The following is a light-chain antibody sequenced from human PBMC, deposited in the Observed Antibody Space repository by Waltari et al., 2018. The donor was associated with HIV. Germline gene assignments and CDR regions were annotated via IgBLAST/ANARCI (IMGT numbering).Light chain of an antibody. V-gene: IGLV1-40*01. J-gene: IGLJ2*01. CDR1: RSNIGAGYV. Sequence: QSALTQPPSVSGAPGQRVTISCTGNRSNIGAGYVVHWYQHLPGTAPKLLVYRNINRPSGVPDRFSGSKSGTSASLVITGLQAEDEADYYCQSYDSSLRASVFGGGTKLTVL. CDR2: RNI. CDR3: QSYDSSLRASV.